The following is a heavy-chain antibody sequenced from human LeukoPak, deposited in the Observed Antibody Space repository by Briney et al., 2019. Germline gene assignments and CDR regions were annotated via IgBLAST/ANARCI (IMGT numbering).Heavy chain of an antibody. Sequence: SETLSLTCTVSGGSISSYYWSWIRQPPGKGLEWIGYIYYSGSTNYNPSLKSRVTISVDTSKNQFSLKLSSVTAADTAVYYCARGRYDFWSGYYVDGMDVWAKGPRSPSP. CDR2: IYYSGST. CDR1: GGSISSYY. V-gene: IGHV4-59*01. CDR3: ARGRYDFWSGYYVDGMDV. J-gene: IGHJ6*02. D-gene: IGHD3-3*01.